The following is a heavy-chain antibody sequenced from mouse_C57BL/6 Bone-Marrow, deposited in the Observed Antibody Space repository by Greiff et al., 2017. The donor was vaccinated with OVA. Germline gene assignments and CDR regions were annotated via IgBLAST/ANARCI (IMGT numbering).Heavy chain of an antibody. J-gene: IGHJ4*01. Sequence: EVKLEESGGGLVKPGGSLKLSCAASGFTFSDYGMHWVRQAPEKGLEWVAYISSGSSTIYYADTVKGRFTISRDNAKNTLFLQMTSLRSEDTAMYYCARPYGHYYAMDYWGQGTSVTVSS. CDR1: GFTFSDYG. CDR2: ISSGSSTI. D-gene: IGHD1-1*02. CDR3: ARPYGHYYAMDY. V-gene: IGHV5-17*01.